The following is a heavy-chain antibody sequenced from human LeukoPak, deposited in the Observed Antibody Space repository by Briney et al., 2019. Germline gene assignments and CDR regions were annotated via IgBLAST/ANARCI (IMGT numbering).Heavy chain of an antibody. V-gene: IGHV4-38-2*01. CDR3: ARQHDSYHYYYVDV. CDR1: GYSISSGYN. J-gene: IGHJ6*03. CDR2: LYHSDSI. D-gene: IGHD6-13*01. Sequence: SETLSLTCAVSGYSISSGYNWIWIRQPPGKGLEWIGSLYHSDSIYHNPSLESRVTMSVDTSKNQFSLKLSFVTAADTAVCYCARQHDSYHYYYVDVWGKGTTFTVSS.